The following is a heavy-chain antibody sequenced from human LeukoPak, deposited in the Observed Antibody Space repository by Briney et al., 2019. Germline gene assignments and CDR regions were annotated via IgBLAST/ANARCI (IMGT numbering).Heavy chain of an antibody. CDR2: MNHNSGNT. Sequence: ASVKVSCKASGYTFTSYDINWVRQATGQGLEWMGWMNHNSGNTGYAQKFQGRVTMTRNTSISTAYMELSSLRSEDTAVYYCARKLWFGESHFDYWGQGTLVTVSS. D-gene: IGHD3-10*01. CDR3: ARKLWFGESHFDY. J-gene: IGHJ4*02. CDR1: GYTFTSYD. V-gene: IGHV1-8*01.